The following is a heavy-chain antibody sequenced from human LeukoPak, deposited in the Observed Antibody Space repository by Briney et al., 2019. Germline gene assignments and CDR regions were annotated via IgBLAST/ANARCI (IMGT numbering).Heavy chain of an antibody. D-gene: IGHD2-2*01. J-gene: IGHJ4*02. CDR2: ISYDGSNK. CDR1: GFTFSSYA. V-gene: IGHV3-30-3*01. Sequence: PGGSLRLSCAASGFTFSSYAMHWVRQAPGKGLEWVAVISYDGSNKYYADSVKGRFTFPRDNSKNTLYLQMNSLRAEDTAVYYCARERSGVYCSSTSCRIRGANDYWGQGTLVTVSS. CDR3: ARERSGVYCSSTSCRIRGANDY.